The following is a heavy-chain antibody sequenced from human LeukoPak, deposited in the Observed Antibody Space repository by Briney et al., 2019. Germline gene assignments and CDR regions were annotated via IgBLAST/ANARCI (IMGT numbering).Heavy chain of an antibody. V-gene: IGHV1-2*02. CDR1: GYTFTGYY. J-gene: IGHJ4*02. Sequence: ASVKVSCKASGYTFTGYYMHWVRQAPGQGLEWMGWINPNSGGTNYAQKLQGRVTMTTDTSTSTAYMELRSLRSGDTAVYYCARDGVGAAAGTPFDYWGQGTLVTVSS. CDR2: INPNSGGT. D-gene: IGHD6-13*01. CDR3: ARDGVGAAAGTPFDY.